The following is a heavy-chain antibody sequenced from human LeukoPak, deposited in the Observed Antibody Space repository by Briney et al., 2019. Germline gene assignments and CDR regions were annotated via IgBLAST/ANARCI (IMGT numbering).Heavy chain of an antibody. CDR3: ARDLGTGYPTY. Sequence: GGSLRPSCAASGFIFSTSSMNWVRQAPGKGLEWLSSISSSSSNIYYADSVKGRFTVSRDNARNSLYLQMNSLRAEDTAVYYCARDLGTGYPTYWGQGTLVTVSS. V-gene: IGHV3-21*01. J-gene: IGHJ4*02. CDR2: ISSSSSNI. CDR1: GFIFSTSS. D-gene: IGHD3/OR15-3a*01.